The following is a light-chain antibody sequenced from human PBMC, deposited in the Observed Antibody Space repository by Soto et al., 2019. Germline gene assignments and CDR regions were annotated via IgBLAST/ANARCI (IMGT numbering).Light chain of an antibody. CDR2: EVS. V-gene: IGLV2-14*01. Sequence: QSALAQPASVSGSPGQSITISCTGTSSDVGGYNYVSWYQQHPGKAPKLMIYEVSNRPSGVSHRFSGSKSGNTASLTISGLQAEDEADYYCISYTNSITLYVFGTGTRSPS. CDR1: SSDVGGYNY. J-gene: IGLJ1*01. CDR3: ISYTNSITLYV.